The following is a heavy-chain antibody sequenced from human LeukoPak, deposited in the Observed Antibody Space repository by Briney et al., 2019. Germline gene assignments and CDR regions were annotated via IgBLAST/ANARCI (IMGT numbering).Heavy chain of an antibody. CDR2: INPNSGGT. J-gene: IGHJ5*02. D-gene: IGHD4-23*01. V-gene: IGHV1-2*02. CDR3: ARGVSYGAKFDP. CDR1: GYTFTGYY. Sequence: ASVKVSCKASGYTFTGYYMHWVRQAPGQGLEWMGWINPNSGGTNYAQKFQGRVTMTRDTSISTAYMELSRLRSDDTAVYCCARGVSYGAKFDPWGQGTLVTVSS.